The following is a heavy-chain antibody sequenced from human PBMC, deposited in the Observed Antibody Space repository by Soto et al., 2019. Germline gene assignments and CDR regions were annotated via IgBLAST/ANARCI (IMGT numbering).Heavy chain of an antibody. CDR1: GFTFSSYA. CDR3: AKIWVATISRRFAFFDY. D-gene: IGHD5-12*01. V-gene: IGHV3-23*01. J-gene: IGHJ4*02. Sequence: GGSLRLSCAASGFTFSSYAMSWVRQAPGKGLEWVSAISGSGGSTYYADSVKGRFTISRDNSKNTLYLQMNSLRAEDTAVYYCAKIWVATISRRFAFFDYWGQGTLVTVSS. CDR2: ISGSGGST.